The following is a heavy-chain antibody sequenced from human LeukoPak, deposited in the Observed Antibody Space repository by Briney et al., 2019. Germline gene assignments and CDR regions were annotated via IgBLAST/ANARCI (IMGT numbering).Heavy chain of an antibody. CDR2: IRYDGSNK. CDR3: AKGSLGYYDILTVDY. D-gene: IGHD3-9*01. Sequence: PGGSLRLSCAASGFTFSSYGMHWVRQAPGKGLEWVAFIRYDGSNKYYADSVKGRSTTSRDNSKNTLYLQMNSLRAEDTAVYYCAKGSLGYYDILTVDYWGQGTLVTVSS. CDR1: GFTFSSYG. V-gene: IGHV3-30*02. J-gene: IGHJ4*02.